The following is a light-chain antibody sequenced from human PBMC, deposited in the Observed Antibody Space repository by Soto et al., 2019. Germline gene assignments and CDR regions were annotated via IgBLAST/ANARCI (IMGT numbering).Light chain of an antibody. Sequence: SVLTQPASVSGSPGQSITISCTGTSSDVGGYNYVSWYQQHPGKAPKLMICEVSNRPSGVSNRFSGSKSGNTASLTISGLQAEDEADYYCCSYTSSNTVIFGGGTKLTVL. CDR1: SSDVGGYNY. CDR3: CSYTSSNTVI. V-gene: IGLV2-14*01. J-gene: IGLJ2*01. CDR2: EVS.